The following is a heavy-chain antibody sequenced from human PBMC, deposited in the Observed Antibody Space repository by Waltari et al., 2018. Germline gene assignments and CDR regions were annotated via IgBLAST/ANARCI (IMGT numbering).Heavy chain of an antibody. D-gene: IGHD4-17*01. J-gene: IGHJ4*02. CDR1: GFTFSDFW. CDR2: INQDGSQI. Sequence: EVHLVESGGGLVQPGGSLRLSCATSGFTFSDFWMSWVRQAPGEGLEWVAIINQDGSQIYYLDSVKGRFTFSRDNAKNSLYLQMNDLRAEDTAIYYCARAYSDFVDYFDYWGQGTLVTVSS. CDR3: ARAYSDFVDYFDY. V-gene: IGHV3-7*01.